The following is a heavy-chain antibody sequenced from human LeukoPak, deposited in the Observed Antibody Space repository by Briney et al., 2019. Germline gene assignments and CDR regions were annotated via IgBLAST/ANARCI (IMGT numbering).Heavy chain of an antibody. V-gene: IGHV3-23*01. CDR2: ISYSGGTK. CDR1: GFTFSSYA. D-gene: IGHD6-19*01. CDR3: AKDTGQWPIRTFDY. J-gene: IGHJ4*02. Sequence: GGSLRLSCAASGFTFSSYAMTWVRQAPGKGLEWVTGISYSGGTKYYADSVKGRFTISRDNSKNTLYLQMSSLRAEDTAVYYCAKDTGQWPIRTFDYWGQGTLVTVSS.